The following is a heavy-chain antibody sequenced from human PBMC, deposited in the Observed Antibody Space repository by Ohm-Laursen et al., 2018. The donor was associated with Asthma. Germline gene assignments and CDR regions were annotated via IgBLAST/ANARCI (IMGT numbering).Heavy chain of an antibody. V-gene: IGHV4-59*12. CDR2: IYSTGST. D-gene: IGHD3-22*01. Sequence: SETLSLTCTLSGASFSTYYWGWIRQPPGKGLEWIGYIYSTGSTNYNPSLKSRVTISVDTSKNQFSLKLSSVTSADTAVYYCARGYYYDSSGYYRGGRLFDYWGQGTLVTVSS. CDR1: GASFSTYY. CDR3: ARGYYYDSSGYYRGGRLFDY. J-gene: IGHJ4*02.